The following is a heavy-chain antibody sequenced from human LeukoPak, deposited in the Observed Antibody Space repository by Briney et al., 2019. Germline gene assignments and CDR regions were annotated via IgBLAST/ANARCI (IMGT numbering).Heavy chain of an antibody. J-gene: IGHJ4*02. D-gene: IGHD1-26*01. V-gene: IGHV3-53*01. CDR2: IYSGGST. Sequence: PGGSLRLSCAASGFTVSSNYMSWVRQAPGKGLEWVSLIYSGGSTYYADSVKGRFTISRDNSKSTLYLQMNSLRAEDTAVYYCARVLWELLGRGGSYYFDYWGQGTLVTVSS. CDR1: GFTVSSNY. CDR3: ARVLWELLGRGGSYYFDY.